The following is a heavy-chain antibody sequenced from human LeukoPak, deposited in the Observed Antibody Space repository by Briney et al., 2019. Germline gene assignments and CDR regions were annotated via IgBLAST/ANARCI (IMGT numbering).Heavy chain of an antibody. CDR1: GFTFGSSS. Sequence: PGGSLRLSCAASGFTFGSSSMNWVRQAPGKGLEWVSSISSSTNYIYYAESVKGRFTISRDNAKNSLYLQMNSLRAEDTAMYYCARTYYYGSGSYDYWGQGTLVTVSS. J-gene: IGHJ4*02. CDR3: ARTYYYGSGSYDY. CDR2: ISSSTNYI. D-gene: IGHD3-10*01. V-gene: IGHV3-21*01.